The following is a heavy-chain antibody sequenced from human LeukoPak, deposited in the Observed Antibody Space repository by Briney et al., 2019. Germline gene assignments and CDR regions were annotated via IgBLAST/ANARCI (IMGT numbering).Heavy chain of an antibody. CDR3: ARNSLIATPYYFDY. CDR2: ISAYNGNT. V-gene: IGHV1-18*01. CDR1: GYTSTSYS. Sequence: GASVKVSCKASGYTSTSYSINWVRQAPGQGLEWMGWISAYNGNTNYAQKLQDRVTMATDTSTSTAYMEVRSLRSDDTAVYYCARNSLIATPYYFDYWGQGTLVTVSS. D-gene: IGHD3-10*01. J-gene: IGHJ4*02.